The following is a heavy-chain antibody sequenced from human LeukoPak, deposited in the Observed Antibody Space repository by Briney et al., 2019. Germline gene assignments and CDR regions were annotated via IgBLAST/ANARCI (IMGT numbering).Heavy chain of an antibody. D-gene: IGHD3-16*01. CDR2: ISGSGGST. Sequence: GGALRLSCAAPGFTFSSYAVSWGRQAPGKGLEWDAAISGSGGSTYYADSVKGRVTISRENSKNTLYLQMNSLRAENTAVYYCAKAGGSSWFDPWGPGTLATVSS. V-gene: IGHV3-23*01. CDR1: GFTFSSYA. J-gene: IGHJ5*02. CDR3: AKAGGSSWFDP.